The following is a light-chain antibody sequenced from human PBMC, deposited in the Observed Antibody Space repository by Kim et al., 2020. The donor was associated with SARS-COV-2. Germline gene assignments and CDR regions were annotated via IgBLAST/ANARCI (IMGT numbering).Light chain of an antibody. CDR1: QSVSSF. J-gene: IGKJ5*01. CDR2: DAS. CDR3: QQRSNLPPT. V-gene: IGKV3-11*01. Sequence: EIVLTQSPATLSLSPGESATLSCRASQSVSSFLGWYQQKSGQAPRLLIYDASNRATGIPARFSGSGSGTDFSLSISSLEPEDFAVYYCQQRSNLPPTFGQGTRLEIK.